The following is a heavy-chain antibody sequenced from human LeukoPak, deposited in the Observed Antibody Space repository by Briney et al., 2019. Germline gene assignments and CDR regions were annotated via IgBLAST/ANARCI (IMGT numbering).Heavy chain of an antibody. J-gene: IGHJ4*02. D-gene: IGHD1-26*01. CDR3: VRGFSGGGWEHVYLDY. CDR2: INPNSGGT. CDR1: GYTFTGYY. V-gene: IGHV1-2*02. Sequence: AAVKDSCMASGYTFTGYYMHWVRPAPGRGVEWMGWINPNSGGTNYVRKLRGRVTMTRDTSISTAYMELSRLSSDGTAVCFCVRGFSGGGWEHVYLDYWGQGTLVTVSS.